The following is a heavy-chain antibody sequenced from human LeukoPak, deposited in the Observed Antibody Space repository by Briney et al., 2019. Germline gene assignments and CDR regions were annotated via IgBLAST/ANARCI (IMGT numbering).Heavy chain of an antibody. CDR1: GGSISSSSYY. J-gene: IGHJ6*03. CDR2: IYYSGST. Sequence: SETLSLTCTVSGGSISSSSYYWGWIRQPPGKGLEWIGSIYYSGSTYYNPSLKSRVTISVDTSKNQFSLKLSSVTAADTAVYYCARPRPYCSGGSCYSRGYYMDVWGKGTTGPVSS. V-gene: IGHV4-39*01. D-gene: IGHD2-15*01. CDR3: ARPRPYCSGGSCYSRGYYMDV.